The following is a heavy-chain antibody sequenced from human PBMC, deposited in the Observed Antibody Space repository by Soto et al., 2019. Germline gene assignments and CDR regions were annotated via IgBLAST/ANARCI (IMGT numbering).Heavy chain of an antibody. CDR1: GFTFSSYA. CDR3: AKTRDWILRGYCFDY. J-gene: IGHJ4*02. Sequence: EVQLLESGGGLVQPGGSLRLSCAASGFTFSSYAMSWVRQAPGKGLEWVSALSGSGGSTYYAHSVKGRFTISRANSKNTVYLQRNNLRAEDTAVYYCAKTRDWILRGYCFDYWGQGTLVTVSS. D-gene: IGHD2-21*02. CDR2: LSGSGGST. V-gene: IGHV3-23*01.